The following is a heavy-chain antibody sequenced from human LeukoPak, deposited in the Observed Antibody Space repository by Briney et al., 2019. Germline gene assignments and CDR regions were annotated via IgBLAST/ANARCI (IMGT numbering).Heavy chain of an antibody. D-gene: IGHD2-21*02. J-gene: IGHJ4*02. CDR2: IYSGGST. CDR3: ARVVSGDWYDY. V-gene: IGHV3-53*01. Sequence: PGGSLRLSCAASGFTVSSNYMSWVRQAPGKGLEWVSVIYSGGSTYYADSVKGRFTISRDNSKNTLYLQMNSLRAEDTAVYYCARVVSGDWYDYWGQGTLVTVSS. CDR1: GFTVSSNY.